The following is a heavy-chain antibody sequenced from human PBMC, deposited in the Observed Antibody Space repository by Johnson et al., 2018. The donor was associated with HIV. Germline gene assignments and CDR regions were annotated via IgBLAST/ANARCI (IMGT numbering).Heavy chain of an antibody. Sequence: VQLVESGGGVVQPGGSLRLSCAASGFTFSSYWMSWVRQAPGKGLEWVANITQDGSEKYYVDSVKGRFTLSRDNAKNSLYLQMNSLRVEDTALYHCARGIGDEYAFDIWGQGTMVTVSS. D-gene: IGHD2-21*01. V-gene: IGHV3-7*02. CDR2: ITQDGSEK. CDR1: GFTFSSYW. J-gene: IGHJ3*02. CDR3: ARGIGDEYAFDI.